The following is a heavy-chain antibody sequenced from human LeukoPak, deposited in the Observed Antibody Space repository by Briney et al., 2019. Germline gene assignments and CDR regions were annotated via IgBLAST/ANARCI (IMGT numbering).Heavy chain of an antibody. CDR2: INHSGST. J-gene: IGHJ4*02. CDR1: GGSFSGYY. Sequence: SETLSLTCAVYGGSFSGYYWSWIRQPPGKGLEWIGEINHSGSTNYNPSLKYRLTISVDTSTNQISLKLSSVTAADTAVYYCARGRGDDYVWGSYRYGGFDYWGQGTLVTVSS. CDR3: ARGRGDDYVWGSYRYGGFDY. D-gene: IGHD3-16*02. V-gene: IGHV4-34*01.